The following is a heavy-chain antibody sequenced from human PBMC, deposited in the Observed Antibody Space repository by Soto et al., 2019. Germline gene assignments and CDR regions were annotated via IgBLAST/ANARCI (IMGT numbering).Heavy chain of an antibody. J-gene: IGHJ4*02. V-gene: IGHV3-23*01. Sequence: GGALRLSCAASGFTFSSYAMSWVRQAPGKGLEWVSAISGSGGSTYYADSVKGRFTISRDNSKNTLYLQMNSLRAEDTAVYYCAKTYDILTGYLFDYWGQGTLVTVSS. CDR1: GFTFSSYA. D-gene: IGHD3-9*01. CDR2: ISGSGGST. CDR3: AKTYDILTGYLFDY.